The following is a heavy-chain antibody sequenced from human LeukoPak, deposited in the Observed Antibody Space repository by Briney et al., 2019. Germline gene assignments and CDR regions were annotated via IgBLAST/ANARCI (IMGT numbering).Heavy chain of an antibody. Sequence: GASVKVSCKASGYTFTSYGISWVRQAPGQGLEWMGWINPNSGGTNYAQKFQGRVTMTRDTSISTAYMELSRLRSDDTAVYYCARDYDFWSGYYVSSYNWFDPWGQGTLVTVSS. J-gene: IGHJ5*02. CDR1: GYTFTSYG. V-gene: IGHV1-2*02. D-gene: IGHD3-3*01. CDR3: ARDYDFWSGYYVSSYNWFDP. CDR2: INPNSGGT.